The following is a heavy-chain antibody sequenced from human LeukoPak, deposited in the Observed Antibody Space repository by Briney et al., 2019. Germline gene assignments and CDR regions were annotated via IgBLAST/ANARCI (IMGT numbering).Heavy chain of an antibody. Sequence: GESLEISRQGSGYRFTSYWIGRVRQLPGKGLEWMGIIYPGDSDTRYSPSFQGQVTISTDKTISTAYLQWSSLYASDTAMYYCARRPGDEWDYWGQGTLVTVSS. J-gene: IGHJ4*02. V-gene: IGHV5-51*01. CDR3: ARRPGDEWDY. CDR1: GYRFTSYW. CDR2: IYPGDSDT. D-gene: IGHD3-10*01.